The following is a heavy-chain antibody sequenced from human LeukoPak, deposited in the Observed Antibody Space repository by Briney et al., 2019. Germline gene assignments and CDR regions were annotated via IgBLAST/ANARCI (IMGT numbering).Heavy chain of an antibody. CDR1: GGSTINYY. CDR2: IHYSGST. Sequence: SSETLSLTCTVSGGSTINYYSSSFRQPPRKGLEWIGLIHYSGSTNYNPPLKSRVTISEDTSKNLCSLKLTSVTTAEATVYYCARVRRWLPDYWGQGTLVTVSS. D-gene: IGHD5-24*01. V-gene: IGHV4-59*01. CDR3: ARVRRWLPDY. J-gene: IGHJ4*02.